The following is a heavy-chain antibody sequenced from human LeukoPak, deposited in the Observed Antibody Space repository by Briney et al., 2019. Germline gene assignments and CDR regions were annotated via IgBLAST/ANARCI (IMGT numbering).Heavy chain of an antibody. J-gene: IGHJ6*02. V-gene: IGHV4-34*01. CDR3: ARGLRFLEWLFPWDYGMDV. CDR2: INHSGST. D-gene: IGHD3-3*01. Sequence: SETLSLTCAVYGGSFSGYYWSWIRQPPGKGLEWIGEINHSGSTNYNPSLKRRVTISVDTSKNQFSLKLSSVTAADTAVYYCARGLRFLEWLFPWDYGMDVWGQGTRSPSP. CDR1: GGSFSGYY.